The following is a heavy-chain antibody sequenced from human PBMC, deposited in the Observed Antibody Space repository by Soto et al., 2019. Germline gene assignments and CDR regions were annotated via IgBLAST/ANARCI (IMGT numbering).Heavy chain of an antibody. CDR2: ISSGGNYI. V-gene: IGHV3-21*02. J-gene: IGHJ4*02. D-gene: IGHD1-26*01. CDR1: RFAFRAFS. CDR3: VRDPSFSQWEGRGGGHFDY. Sequence: EVQLVESGGGLVRPGGSLRLSCAASRFAFRAFSMSWVRQSPGQGLEWVSSISSGGNYIYYADAVKGRFTISRDNTNNSLFLQMNSLRAEDTAVYFCVRDPSFSQWEGRGGGHFDYWGQGTLVTVSS.